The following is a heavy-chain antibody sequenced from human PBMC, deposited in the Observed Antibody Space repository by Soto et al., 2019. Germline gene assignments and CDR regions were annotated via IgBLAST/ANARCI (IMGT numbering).Heavy chain of an antibody. D-gene: IGHD5-12*01. CDR3: ATDTIRGDGYAFDS. CDR1: GFTFSSYW. CDR2: INRDGSER. J-gene: IGHJ5*01. Sequence: GGSLRLSREAYGFTFSSYWMGWVRQAPGKGLEWVANINRDGSERDYVDSVKGRFTISRDNANNSVYLQMNSRRAEDSAVYYCATDTIRGDGYAFDSWGQVALVAVYS. V-gene: IGHV3-7*01.